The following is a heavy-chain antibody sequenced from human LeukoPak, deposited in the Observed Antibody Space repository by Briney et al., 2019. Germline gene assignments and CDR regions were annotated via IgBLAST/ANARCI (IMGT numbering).Heavy chain of an antibody. CDR3: ARGGTTVVAPVY. J-gene: IGHJ4*02. D-gene: IGHD4-23*01. CDR1: GGSISSGTYH. V-gene: IGHV4-30-4*01. Sequence: SQTLSLTCTVSGGSISSGTYHWSWIRQPPGKGLEWIGYIYYSGSTYYNPSLKSRVSISLDTSKNQLSLNLSSVTAADTAVYYCARGGTTVVAPVYRGQGTLVSVSS. CDR2: IYYSGST.